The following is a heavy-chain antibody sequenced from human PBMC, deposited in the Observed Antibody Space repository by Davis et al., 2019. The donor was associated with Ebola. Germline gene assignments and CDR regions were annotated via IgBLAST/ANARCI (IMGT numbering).Heavy chain of an antibody. D-gene: IGHD4-11*01. V-gene: IGHV1-69*13. Sequence: SVKVSCKASGGTFSSYAISWVRQAPGQGLEWMGGIIPIFGTANYAQKFQGRVTITADESTSTAYMELSSLRSEDTAVYYCASSLAPYSNYVDPFDYWGQGTLVTVSS. CDR1: GGTFSSYA. CDR3: ASSLAPYSNYVDPFDY. CDR2: IIPIFGTA. J-gene: IGHJ4*02.